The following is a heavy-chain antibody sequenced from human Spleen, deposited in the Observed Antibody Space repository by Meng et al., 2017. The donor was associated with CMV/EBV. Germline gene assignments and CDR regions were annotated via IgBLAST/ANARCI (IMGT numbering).Heavy chain of an antibody. Sequence: ASVKVSCKASGYTFTGYYIHWVRQAPGQGLEWMGWINPNSGGTNYAQKFQGRVTMTGDTSITTANMELSRLRSDDMAVYYCARVKRYCTGGSCSSTGYYGMDVWGQGTTVTVSS. CDR1: GYTFTGYY. J-gene: IGHJ6*02. V-gene: IGHV1-2*02. CDR2: INPNSGGT. D-gene: IGHD2-15*01. CDR3: ARVKRYCTGGSCSSTGYYGMDV.